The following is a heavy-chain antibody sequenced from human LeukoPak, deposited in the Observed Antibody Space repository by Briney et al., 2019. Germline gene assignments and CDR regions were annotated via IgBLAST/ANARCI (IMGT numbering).Heavy chain of an antibody. CDR3: VREGLECSGSSCQRAAFDY. Sequence: PGGSLRPSCAASGFTFTTYWMHWVRQVPGKGLVWVARIKGDGSSTRHADSMKGRLTISRDNAKNTLYLQMNSLRDEDTAVYYCVREGLECSGSSCQRAAFDYWGQRTLVTVSS. CDR2: IKGDGSST. D-gene: IGHD2-2*01. V-gene: IGHV3-74*01. J-gene: IGHJ4*02. CDR1: GFTFTTYW.